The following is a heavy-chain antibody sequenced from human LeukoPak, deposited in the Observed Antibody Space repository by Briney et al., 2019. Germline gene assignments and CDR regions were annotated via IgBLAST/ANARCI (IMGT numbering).Heavy chain of an antibody. CDR3: ARDRRITGY. D-gene: IGHD2-15*01. Sequence: GGSLRLSCVASGFTFSSYAMNWVRQAPGKGLEWVANIKQDGSEKYYVDSVKGRFTISRDNAKNSLYLQMNSLRAEDTAVYYCARDRRITGYWGQGTLVTVSS. J-gene: IGHJ4*02. CDR1: GFTFSSYA. V-gene: IGHV3-7*01. CDR2: IKQDGSEK.